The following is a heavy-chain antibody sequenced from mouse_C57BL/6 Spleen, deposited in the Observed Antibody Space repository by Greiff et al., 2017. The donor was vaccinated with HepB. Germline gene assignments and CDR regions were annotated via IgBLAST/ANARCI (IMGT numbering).Heavy chain of an antibody. CDR3: ARERIYYGYGRGYYYAMDY. J-gene: IGHJ4*01. D-gene: IGHD2-2*01. CDR2: INPNNGGT. CDR1: GYTFTDYY. V-gene: IGHV1-26*01. Sequence: EVQLQQSGPELVKPGASVKISCKASGYTFTDYYMNWVKQSHGKSLEWIGDINPNNGGTSYNQKFKGKATLTVDKSSSTAYMELRSLTSEDSAVYYCARERIYYGYGRGYYYAMDYWGQGTSVTVSS.